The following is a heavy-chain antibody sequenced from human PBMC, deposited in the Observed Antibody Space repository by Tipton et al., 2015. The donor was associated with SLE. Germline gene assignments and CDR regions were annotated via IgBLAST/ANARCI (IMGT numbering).Heavy chain of an antibody. V-gene: IGHV3-74*01. CDR1: GFTFSTYW. J-gene: IGHJ4*02. Sequence: SLRLSCAASGFTFSTYWMHWVRQVPGKGLLWVSHINGDGSYTTYADSVNGRFTISRDNVKNTLYLQMNSLRGEDTAVYYCARGPFWSGSWDYWGQGTLVTVSS. CDR2: INGDGSYT. D-gene: IGHD3-3*01. CDR3: ARGPFWSGSWDY.